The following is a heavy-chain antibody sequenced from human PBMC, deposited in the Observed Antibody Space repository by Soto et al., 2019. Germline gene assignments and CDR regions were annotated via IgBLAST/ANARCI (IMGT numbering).Heavy chain of an antibody. J-gene: IGHJ6*02. CDR3: AKVRGVTPYYYYGMDV. Sequence: PGGSLRLSCAASGFTFSSYAMSWVRQAPGKGLEWVSAISGSGGSTYYADSVKGRFTISRDNSKNTLYLQMNSLRAEDTAVYYCAKVRGVTPYYYYGMDVWGQGTTVTVSS. V-gene: IGHV3-23*01. CDR1: GFTFSSYA. D-gene: IGHD3-10*01. CDR2: ISGSGGST.